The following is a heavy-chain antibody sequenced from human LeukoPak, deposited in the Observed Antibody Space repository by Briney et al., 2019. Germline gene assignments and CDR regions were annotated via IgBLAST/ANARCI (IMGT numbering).Heavy chain of an antibody. J-gene: IGHJ4*02. V-gene: IGHV4-59*01. CDR2: IYYSGST. CDR1: GGSISRYY. D-gene: IGHD1-26*01. Sequence: PSETLSLTCTVSGGSISRYYWSWIRQPPGKGLEWIGYIYYSGSTNYNPSLKSRVTISVDTSKNQFSLKLSSVTAADTAVYYCARGDSGSYYSWGQGTLVTVSS. CDR3: ARGDSGSYYS.